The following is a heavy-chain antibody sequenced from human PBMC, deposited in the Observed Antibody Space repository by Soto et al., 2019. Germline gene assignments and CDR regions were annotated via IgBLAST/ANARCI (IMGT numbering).Heavy chain of an antibody. D-gene: IGHD2-2*01. CDR1: GGSISSGGYY. CDR2: IYYSGST. J-gene: IGHJ2*01. V-gene: IGHV4-31*03. Sequence: QVQLQESGPGLVKPSQTLSLTCTVSGGSISSGGYYWSWIRQHPGKGLEWIGYIYYSGSTYYNPSLKSRVTISVDTSKNQFSLKLRSVTAADTAVYYCATEYQLRNAQYFDLWGRGTLVTVSS. CDR3: ATEYQLRNAQYFDL.